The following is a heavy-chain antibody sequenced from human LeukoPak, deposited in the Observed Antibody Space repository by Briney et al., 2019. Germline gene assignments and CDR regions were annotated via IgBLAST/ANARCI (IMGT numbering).Heavy chain of an antibody. CDR3: GRDPDYGDPY. CDR2: ITSSGTTT. D-gene: IGHD4/OR15-4a*01. CDR1: GFSFSDFY. Sequence: GWSLRLSCSASGFSFSDFYMSWFRLSPEKGLDWIAYITSSGTTTEYADSVKGRFTISRVNAKNSLYLQMNSLRPEDTAVYYCGRDPDYGDPYWGQGTLVTVSS. J-gene: IGHJ4*02. V-gene: IGHV3-11*01.